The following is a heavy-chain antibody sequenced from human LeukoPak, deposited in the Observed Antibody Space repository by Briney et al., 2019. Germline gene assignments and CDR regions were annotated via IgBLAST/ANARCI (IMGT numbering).Heavy chain of an antibody. CDR3: ARGRAVTTTFDY. CDR1: GGSISSYY. V-gene: IGHV4-59*08. Sequence: SETLSLICTVSGGSISSYYWSWIRQPPGKGLEWIGYIYYSGSTNYNPSLKSRVTISVDTSKNQFSLKLSSVTAADTAVYYCARGRAVTTTFDYWGQGTLVTVSS. CDR2: IYYSGST. J-gene: IGHJ4*02. D-gene: IGHD4-17*01.